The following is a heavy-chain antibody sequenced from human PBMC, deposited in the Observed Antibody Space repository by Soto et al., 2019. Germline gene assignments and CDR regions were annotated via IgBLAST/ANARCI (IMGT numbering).Heavy chain of an antibody. CDR2: IYSIGST. Sequence: QLQLQESGPGLVKPSETLSLTCTVSGGSISSSSYWGWIRQPPGKGLEWIGSIYSIGSTYYHPSLKSRVTISVDTSKNQFSLKLSSVTAADTAVYYCRRSSRYSTDVWGQGTTVTVSS. D-gene: IGHD6-13*01. CDR1: GGSISSSSY. CDR3: RRSSRYSTDV. J-gene: IGHJ6*02. V-gene: IGHV4-39*01.